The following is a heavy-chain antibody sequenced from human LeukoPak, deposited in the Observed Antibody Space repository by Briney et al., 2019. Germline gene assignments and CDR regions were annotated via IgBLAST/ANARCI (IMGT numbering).Heavy chain of an antibody. V-gene: IGHV3-23*01. CDR1: GFTFSSYA. J-gene: IGHJ6*03. Sequence: GGSLRLSCAASGFTFSSYAMSWVRHAPGKGLNWVSAISGSDGSTDYAYYVKGRFTISRDNSKNTLDLKMNSLRAEDTAVYYCXKDLVTMVRGARDYXMDXWGKGXTVTV. CDR2: ISGSDGST. D-gene: IGHD3-10*01. CDR3: XKDLVTMVRGARDYXMDX.